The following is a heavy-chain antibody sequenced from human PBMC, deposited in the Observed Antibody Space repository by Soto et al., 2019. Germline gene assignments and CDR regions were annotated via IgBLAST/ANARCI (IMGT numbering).Heavy chain of an antibody. CDR3: ARDLVGVTY. CDR1: GFTFSSYS. D-gene: IGHD1-26*01. CDR2: ISSSSNYI. J-gene: IGHJ4*02. V-gene: IGHV3-21*06. Sequence: EVQLVESGGGLVKPGGSLRLSCSASGFTFSSYSMNWVRQAPGKGLEWVSSISSSSNYIYYADSVKGRFTISRDNAKTSLYLQMNSLRAEDTAVYYCARDLVGVTYWGQGTLVTVSS.